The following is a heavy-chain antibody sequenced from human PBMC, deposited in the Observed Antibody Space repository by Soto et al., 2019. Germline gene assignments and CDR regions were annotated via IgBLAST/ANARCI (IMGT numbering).Heavy chain of an antibody. CDR3: ARGTSYQYYYYGMDV. Sequence: ASVKVSCKASGGTLSSYAISWVRQAPGQGLEWMGGIIPIFGTANYAQKFQGRVTITADKSTSTAYMELSSLRSEDTAVYYCARGTSYQYYYYGMDVWGQGTTVTVSS. D-gene: IGHD3-16*01. V-gene: IGHV1-69*06. J-gene: IGHJ6*02. CDR2: IIPIFGTA. CDR1: GGTLSSYA.